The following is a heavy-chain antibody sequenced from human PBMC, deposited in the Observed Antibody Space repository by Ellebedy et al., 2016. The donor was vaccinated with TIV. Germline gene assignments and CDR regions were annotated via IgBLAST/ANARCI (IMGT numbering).Heavy chain of an antibody. CDR2: SRNKARSHTT. Sequence: GESLKISXAASGLSFSDYHMDWVRQAPGKGLEWVGRSRNKARSHTTEYATSVKGRFIVSRDDSKNSLYLQMNSLKIEDTAVYYCACSSVSNVFDNWGQGTMVTVSS. CDR3: ACSSVSNVFDN. V-gene: IGHV3-72*01. CDR1: GLSFSDYH. D-gene: IGHD3-10*02. J-gene: IGHJ3*02.